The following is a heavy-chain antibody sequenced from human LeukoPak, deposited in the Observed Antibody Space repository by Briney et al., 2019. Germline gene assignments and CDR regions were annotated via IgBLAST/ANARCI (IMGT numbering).Heavy chain of an antibody. CDR2: INHSGST. D-gene: IGHD2-15*01. CDR1: GGSFSGYY. CDR3: ARGRESYCSGGSCYSRDY. Sequence: SETLSLTCAVYGGSFSGYYWSWIRQPPGKGLEWIGEINHSGSTNYNPSLKSRVTISVDTSKNQFSLKLSSVTAADTAVYYCARGRESYCSGGSCYSRDYWGQGTLVTVSS. J-gene: IGHJ4*02. V-gene: IGHV4-34*01.